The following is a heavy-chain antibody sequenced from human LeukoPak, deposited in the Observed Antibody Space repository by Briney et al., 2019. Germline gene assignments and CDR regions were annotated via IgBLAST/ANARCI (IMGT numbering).Heavy chain of an antibody. CDR1: GFTFSSSW. J-gene: IGHJ4*02. D-gene: IGHD5-24*01. V-gene: IGHV3-7*01. Sequence: GGSLRLSCAASGFTFSSSWMSWVRHAPGKGLEWVANINEDGSAKYYVDSVKGRFTISRDNAKRSLDLQVNSLRAEDTAVYYCTRSRRDGNDYWGQGTLVTVSS. CDR3: TRSRRDGNDY. CDR2: INEDGSAK.